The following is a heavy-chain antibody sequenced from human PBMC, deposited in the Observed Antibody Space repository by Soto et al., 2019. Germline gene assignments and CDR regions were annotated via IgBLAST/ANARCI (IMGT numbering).Heavy chain of an antibody. V-gene: IGHV4-34*01. D-gene: IGHD3-10*01. CDR3: ATDGGGRNYYSSGLDI. CDR1: GGHFGGYY. Sequence: SETLSLTCAISGGHFGGYYWSWIRQPPGKGLEWIGEINHSGSATYNPSLTSRVTISLDRSNNQFSLKMNSVTAADTAVYYCATDGGGRNYYSSGLDIWGRGTTVTVSS. J-gene: IGHJ6*02. CDR2: INHSGSA.